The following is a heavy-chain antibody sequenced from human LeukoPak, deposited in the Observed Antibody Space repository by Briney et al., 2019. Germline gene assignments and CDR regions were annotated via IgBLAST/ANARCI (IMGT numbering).Heavy chain of an antibody. J-gene: IGHJ5*02. CDR3: ARHDCDCSRCSVNWFDP. D-gene: IGHD2-15*01. CDR1: GVSMSSSPYY. V-gene: IGHV4-39*01. CDR2: IYDSGNT. Sequence: SETLSLTCTVSGVSMSSSPYYWGWIRQPPGKGLEWIGTIYDSGNTNYNPSLRSRLTISVDTSRNQFSLKLSSVTAADTAVYYCARHDCDCSRCSVNWFDPWGQGTLVTVSS.